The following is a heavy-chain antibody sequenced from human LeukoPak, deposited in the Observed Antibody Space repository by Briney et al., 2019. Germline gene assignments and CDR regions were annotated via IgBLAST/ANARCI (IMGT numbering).Heavy chain of an antibody. J-gene: IGHJ5*02. Sequence: SETLSLTCTVSGGSISSSSYYWGWIRQPPGKGLEWIGSIYYSGSTYYNPSLKSRVTISVDTSKNQFSLKLSSVTAADTAIYYCARVYFSTQVKGPPVNWFDPWGQGTLVTVSS. V-gene: IGHV4-39*07. D-gene: IGHD2/OR15-2a*01. CDR2: IYYSGST. CDR3: ARVYFSTQVKGPPVNWFDP. CDR1: GGSISSSSYY.